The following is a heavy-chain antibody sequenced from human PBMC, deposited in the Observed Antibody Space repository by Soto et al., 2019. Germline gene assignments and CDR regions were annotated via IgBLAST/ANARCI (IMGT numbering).Heavy chain of an antibody. Sequence: SETLSLTCAVSSGSIDNVYWWSWVRQSPGKGLEWIGYMYNTGSTVYNPSFKSRVTISVDTSKNQFSLKLNSVTAADTAVYYCARDLWGYCGTDCYPLDVWGQGTTVTVSS. CDR2: MYNTGST. J-gene: IGHJ6*02. CDR1: SGSIDNVYW. CDR3: ARDLWGYCGTDCYPLDV. V-gene: IGHV4-4*02. D-gene: IGHD2-21*02.